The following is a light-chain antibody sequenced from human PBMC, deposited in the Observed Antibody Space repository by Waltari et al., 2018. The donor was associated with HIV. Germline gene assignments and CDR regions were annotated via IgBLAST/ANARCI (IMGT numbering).Light chain of an antibody. V-gene: IGLV2-14*03. CDR1: TSDFGRYDY. J-gene: IGLJ2*01. CDR2: EGT. Sequence: QSALTQPASVSGSPGQSVTISCTDPTSDFGRYDYVSWYQQHPDNVPKVIVYEGTSRPSGIPHRFSGSRSGNTSSLTISELQTEDEAVYYCSTHTTNDTLIFGGGTKLTVL. CDR3: STHTTNDTLI.